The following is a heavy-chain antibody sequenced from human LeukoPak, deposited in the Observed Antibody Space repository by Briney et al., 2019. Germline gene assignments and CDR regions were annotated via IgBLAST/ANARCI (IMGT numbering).Heavy chain of an antibody. Sequence: ASVKVSCKASGFTFINYAMQWVRQAPGHRPEWMGWINAGNGHTSYSQRFQGRVTITRDTSASTVYMELSSLRFEDTAVYYCARGIWSGHYHFDSWGQGTLVTVSS. D-gene: IGHD3-3*01. CDR3: ARGIWSGHYHFDS. V-gene: IGHV1-3*01. CDR1: GFTFINYA. CDR2: INAGNGHT. J-gene: IGHJ4*02.